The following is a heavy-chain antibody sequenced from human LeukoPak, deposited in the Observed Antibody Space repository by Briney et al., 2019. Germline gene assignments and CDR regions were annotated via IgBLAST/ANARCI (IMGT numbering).Heavy chain of an antibody. V-gene: IGHV3-74*01. CDR1: GFTFSNSW. Sequence: PGGSLRLSCAGSGFTFSNSWIHWVRQAPGKGLVWVSRINGDGSVLTYADSVKGRFTISRDNSKNTLYLQMNSLRAEDTAMYSCAREGAGAFDYWGQGTLVTVSS. CDR2: INGDGSVL. CDR3: AREGAGAFDY. J-gene: IGHJ4*02. D-gene: IGHD1-26*01.